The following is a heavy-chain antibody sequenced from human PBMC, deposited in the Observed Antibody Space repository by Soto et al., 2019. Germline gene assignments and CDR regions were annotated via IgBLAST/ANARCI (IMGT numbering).Heavy chain of an antibody. J-gene: IGHJ4*02. CDR3: ARDSGLRGPIDY. Sequence: GGSLRLSCAASGFTFSSYGMHWVRQAPGKGLEWVAVIWYDGSNKYYADSVKGRFTISRDNSKNTLYLQMNSLRAEDTAVYYCARDSGLRGPIDYWGQGTLVTVSS. V-gene: IGHV3-33*01. CDR1: GFTFSSYG. D-gene: IGHD4-17*01. CDR2: IWYDGSNK.